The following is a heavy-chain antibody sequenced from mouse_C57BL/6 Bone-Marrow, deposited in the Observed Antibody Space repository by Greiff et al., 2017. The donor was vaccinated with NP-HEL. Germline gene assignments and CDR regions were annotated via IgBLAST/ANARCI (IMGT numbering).Heavy chain of an antibody. J-gene: IGHJ4*01. CDR1: GYSFTDYN. Sequence: EVQLQQSGPELVKPGASVKISCKASGYSFTDYNMNWVKQSNGKSLEWIGVINPNYGTTSYNQKFKGKATLTVDQSSSAASMQLNSLTSEDSAVYYCARFYYSNYNAMDYWGQGTSVTVSS. V-gene: IGHV1-39*01. CDR3: ARFYYSNYNAMDY. D-gene: IGHD2-5*01. CDR2: INPNYGTT.